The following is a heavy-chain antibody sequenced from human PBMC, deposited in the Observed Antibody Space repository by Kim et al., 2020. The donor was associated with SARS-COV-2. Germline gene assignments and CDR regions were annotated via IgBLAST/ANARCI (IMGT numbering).Heavy chain of an antibody. Sequence: IYYADSVKGRFTISRDNAKTSLYLQMNSLRAEDTAVYYCAREDYGDYCDYWGQGTLVTVSS. CDR2: I. D-gene: IGHD4-17*01. CDR3: AREDYGDYCDY. V-gene: IGHV3-21*01. J-gene: IGHJ4*02.